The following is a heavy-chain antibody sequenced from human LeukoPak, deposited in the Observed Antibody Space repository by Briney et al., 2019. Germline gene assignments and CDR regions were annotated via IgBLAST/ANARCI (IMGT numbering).Heavy chain of an antibody. CDR3: TTDRWSYSPYHYYYMDV. D-gene: IGHD1-26*01. V-gene: IGHV3-15*01. Sequence: PGGSLRLSCAASGFTFSNAWMSWVRQAPGKGLEWVGRIKSKTDGGTTDYAARVKGRFTISRDDSKHKLYLQMNSLKTEDTAVYYCTTDRWSYSPYHYYYMDVWGKGTTVTVSS. J-gene: IGHJ6*03. CDR2: IKSKTDGGTT. CDR1: GFTFSNAW.